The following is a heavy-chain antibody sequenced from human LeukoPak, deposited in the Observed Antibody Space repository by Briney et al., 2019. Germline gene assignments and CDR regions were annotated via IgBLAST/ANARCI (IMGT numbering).Heavy chain of an antibody. J-gene: IGHJ4*02. Sequence: PGGSLRLSCAASGFTFSSYAMSWVRQAPGKGLEWVSAISGSGGSTYYADSVKGRFTISRDNSKNTLYLQMNSLRAEDTAVYYCAKDTEDYGDYPRTLIDYWGQGTLVTVSS. V-gene: IGHV3-23*01. CDR1: GFTFSSYA. D-gene: IGHD4-17*01. CDR3: AKDTEDYGDYPRTLIDY. CDR2: ISGSGGST.